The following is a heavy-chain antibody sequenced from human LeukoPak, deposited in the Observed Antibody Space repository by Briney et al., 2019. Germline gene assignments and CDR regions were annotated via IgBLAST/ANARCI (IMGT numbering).Heavy chain of an antibody. CDR3: AKDISVGAYYDILTGYFLEDQGVDY. CDR2: ISGSGGST. J-gene: IGHJ4*02. CDR1: GFTFSSYG. D-gene: IGHD3-9*01. V-gene: IGHV3-23*01. Sequence: GGSLRLSCAASGFTFSSYGMSWVRQAPGKGLEWVSAISGSGGSTYYADSVKGRFTISRDNSKNTLYLQMNSLRAEDTAVYYCAKDISVGAYYDILTGYFLEDQGVDYWGQGTLVTVSS.